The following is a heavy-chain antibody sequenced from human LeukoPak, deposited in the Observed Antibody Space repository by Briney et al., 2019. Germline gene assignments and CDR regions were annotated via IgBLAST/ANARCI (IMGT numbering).Heavy chain of an antibody. V-gene: IGHV4-59*01. D-gene: IGHD3-10*01. Sequence: SETLSLTCTVSGGSISSYYWSWIRQPPGKGLEWIGYIYYSGSTNYNPSLKSRVTISVDTSKNQFSLKLSSVTAADTAVYYCARLSLWFGPVDYWGQGTLVTVSS. CDR2: IYYSGST. J-gene: IGHJ4*02. CDR1: GGSISSYY. CDR3: ARLSLWFGPVDY.